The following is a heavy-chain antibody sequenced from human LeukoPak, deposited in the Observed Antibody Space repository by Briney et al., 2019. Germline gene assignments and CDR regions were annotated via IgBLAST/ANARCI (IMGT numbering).Heavy chain of an antibody. J-gene: IGHJ4*02. CDR3: ASSNVLLWLGESFYFDY. V-gene: IGHV4-59*01. CDR1: GGSISSYY. D-gene: IGHD3-10*01. CDR2: IYYSGST. Sequence: SETLSLTCTVSGGSISSYYWSWIRQPPGKGLEWIGYIYYSGSTNYNPSLKSRVTISVDTSKNQFSLKLSSVTAADTAVYYCASSNVLLWLGESFYFDYWGQGTLVTVSS.